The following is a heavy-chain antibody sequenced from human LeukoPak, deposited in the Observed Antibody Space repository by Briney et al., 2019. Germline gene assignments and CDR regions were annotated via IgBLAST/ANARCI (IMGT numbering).Heavy chain of an antibody. Sequence: GESLKISCKGSGYSFTSYWIGWVRQMPGKGLEWMGIIYPGDSDTRYSPSFQGQVTISADESISTAYLQWSSLKASDTAMYYCAIDYYDSSGYYLPVAFDIWGQGTMVTVSS. D-gene: IGHD3-22*01. CDR3: AIDYYDSSGYYLPVAFDI. CDR2: IYPGDSDT. CDR1: GYSFTSYW. J-gene: IGHJ3*02. V-gene: IGHV5-51*01.